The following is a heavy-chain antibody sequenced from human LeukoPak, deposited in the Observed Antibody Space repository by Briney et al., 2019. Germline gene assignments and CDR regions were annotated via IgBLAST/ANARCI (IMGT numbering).Heavy chain of an antibody. J-gene: IGHJ5*02. V-gene: IGHV3-30*04. D-gene: IGHD6-13*01. Sequence: TGGSLRLSCAASGFTFSSYAMHWVRQAPGKGLEWVAVISYDGSNKYYADSVKGRFTSSRDNSKNTLYLQMNSLRAEDTAVYYCASAGSSWDDNWFDPWGQGTLVTVSS. CDR2: ISYDGSNK. CDR1: GFTFSSYA. CDR3: ASAGSSWDDNWFDP.